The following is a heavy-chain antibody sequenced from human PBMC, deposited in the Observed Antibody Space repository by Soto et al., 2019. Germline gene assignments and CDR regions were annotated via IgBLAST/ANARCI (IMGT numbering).Heavy chain of an antibody. CDR1: EVTCGDYD. Sequence: LIVWWGASEVTCGDYDMSWIRKAPGKGLEWVSYISSSGSTIYYADSVKGRFTISRDNAKNSLYLQMNSLRAEDTAVYYCARDQSGWYSSIAYYFDYWGQGTLVTVSS. CDR3: ARDQSGWYSSIAYYFDY. V-gene: IGHV3-11*01. D-gene: IGHD6-19*01. CDR2: ISSSGSTI. J-gene: IGHJ4*02.